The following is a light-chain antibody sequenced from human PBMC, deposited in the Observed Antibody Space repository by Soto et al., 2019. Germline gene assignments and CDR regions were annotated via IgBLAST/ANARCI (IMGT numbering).Light chain of an antibody. V-gene: IGKV3-15*01. CDR3: LQYHNLWA. CDR1: QNIYSN. Sequence: IVMTQSPATLSVSPGERVTLSCRASQNIYSNIAWYQQRPGQAPRLLIYRASTRATGVPARFSGSGSGTDFTLTISSLQSEDFTVYSCLQYHNLWAFGQGNKVEIK. J-gene: IGKJ1*01. CDR2: RAS.